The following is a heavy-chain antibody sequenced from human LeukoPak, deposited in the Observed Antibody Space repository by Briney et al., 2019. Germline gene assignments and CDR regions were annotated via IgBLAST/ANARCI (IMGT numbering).Heavy chain of an antibody. J-gene: IGHJ4*02. CDR1: GFTVSSNY. V-gene: IGHV3-53*01. CDR3: ARGSSGWYYFDY. Sequence: GGSLRLSCAASGFTVSSNYMSWVRQAPGKGLEWVSVIYSGGSTYYADSVKGRFTISRDNSKNTLYLQMNSLRAEDTAVYYCARGSSGWYYFDYWGQGALVTVSS. CDR2: IYSGGST. D-gene: IGHD6-19*01.